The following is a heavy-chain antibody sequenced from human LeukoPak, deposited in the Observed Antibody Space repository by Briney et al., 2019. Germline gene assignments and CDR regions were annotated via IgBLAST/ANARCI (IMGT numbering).Heavy chain of an antibody. Sequence: SETLSLTCTVSGGSVSSGSYYWSWIRQPPGKGLEWIGYISYRGNTNYNPSLKRRVTISLDTSKNQFSLRLSSVTAADTAVYYCATPYCSRTSCYVDYWGQGTLVTVSS. D-gene: IGHD2-2*01. CDR2: ISYRGNT. CDR1: GGSVSSGSYY. CDR3: ATPYCSRTSCYVDY. J-gene: IGHJ4*02. V-gene: IGHV4-61*01.